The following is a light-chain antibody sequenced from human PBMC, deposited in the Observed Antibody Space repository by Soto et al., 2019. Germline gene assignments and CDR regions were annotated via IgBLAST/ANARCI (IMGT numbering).Light chain of an antibody. V-gene: IGKV1-27*01. J-gene: IGKJ4*01. CDR2: AAS. CDR1: LPISNY. CDR3: QKYNSAPLN. Sequence: DIQMTHSPCTLSGPVGGRVRSTCRASLPISNYLAWYQQKPGKIPNLLIYAASTLQAGVPSRFSGSGSGTDFTLTISSLQPEDVAAYYCQKYNSAPLNCGGGTTGAIK.